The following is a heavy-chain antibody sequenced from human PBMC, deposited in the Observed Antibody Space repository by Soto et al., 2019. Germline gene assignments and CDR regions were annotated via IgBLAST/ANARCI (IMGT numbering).Heavy chain of an antibody. J-gene: IGHJ5*02. V-gene: IGHV4-30-4*01. CDR2: IYDGGRT. D-gene: IGHD6-19*01. CDR3: ARCPAGDKVDA. CDR1: GGCISTVDYW. Sequence: QVHLQESGPGLVKPSQTLSLTCTVSGGCISTVDYWWSWIRQSPDMGLEWIGHIYDGGRTYNNPSIESRVTMSGDTSMSQLSLTLSSVSAADTVVYYCARCPAGDKVDAWGQGNLVTVSS.